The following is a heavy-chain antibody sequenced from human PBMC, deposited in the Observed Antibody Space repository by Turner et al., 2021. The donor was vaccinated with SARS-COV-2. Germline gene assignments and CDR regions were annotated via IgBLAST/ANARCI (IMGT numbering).Heavy chain of an antibody. CDR3: ARDLVDYYDSSGYSHFDY. V-gene: IGHV1-24*01. J-gene: IGHJ4*02. Sequence: QVQLVQSGAEVKKPGASVKVSCKVSGDTLTELSMHWVRQAPGKGLEWMGGFDPEDGETIYAQKFQGRVTITADKSTSTAYMELSSLRSEDTAVYYCARDLVDYYDSSGYSHFDYWGQGTLVTVSS. CDR2: FDPEDGET. D-gene: IGHD3-22*01. CDR1: GDTLTELS.